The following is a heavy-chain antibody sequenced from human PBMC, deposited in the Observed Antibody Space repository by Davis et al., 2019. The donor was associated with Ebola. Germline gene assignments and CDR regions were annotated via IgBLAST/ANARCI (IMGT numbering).Heavy chain of an antibody. CDR1: VITFSSYA. D-gene: IGHD6-19*01. V-gene: IGHV3-23*01. CDR2: ISGSGGST. J-gene: IGHJ4*02. Sequence: GGSLRLSCTDSVITFSSYAMTWVRQAPGKGLEWVSAISGSGGSTYYADSVKGRFTISRDNSKKTLYLQMNSLRAEDTAVYYCAKYSSGWYLDYWGQGTLVTVSS. CDR3: AKYSSGWYLDY.